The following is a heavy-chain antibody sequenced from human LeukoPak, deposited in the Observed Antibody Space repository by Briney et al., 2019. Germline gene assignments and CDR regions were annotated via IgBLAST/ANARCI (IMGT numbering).Heavy chain of an antibody. Sequence: GGSLRLSCAASGFTFSSYWMHWVRQAPGKGLVWVSRINSDGSSTSYADSVKGRFTISRDNAKSTLYLQMNSLRAEDTAVYYCARARYNWNPFDYWGQGTLVTVSS. CDR1: GFTFSSYW. J-gene: IGHJ4*02. CDR2: INSDGSST. V-gene: IGHV3-74*01. CDR3: ARARYNWNPFDY. D-gene: IGHD1-20*01.